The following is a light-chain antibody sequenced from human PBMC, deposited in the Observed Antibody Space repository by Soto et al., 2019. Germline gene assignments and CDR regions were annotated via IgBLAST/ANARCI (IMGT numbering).Light chain of an antibody. Sequence: QSVLTQPPSASGTPGQRVTISCSGSSSNIGSNYVYWYQQLPGTAPKLLIYRNNQRPSGVPDRFSGSKSGTSASLAISGLRSEDEADYYCAAWDDSLSEWVFGGGTKLTVL. CDR3: AAWDDSLSEWV. V-gene: IGLV1-47*01. CDR1: SSNIGSNY. J-gene: IGLJ3*02. CDR2: RNN.